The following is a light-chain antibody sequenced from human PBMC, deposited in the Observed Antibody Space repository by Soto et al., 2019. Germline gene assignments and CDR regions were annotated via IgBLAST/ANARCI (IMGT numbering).Light chain of an antibody. V-gene: IGKV1-39*01. CDR1: QSISSY. CDR2: TAS. CDR3: QQSYSRPRT. Sequence: DIQLTQSPSSLSASVGDRVTLTFRASQSISSYLNWYQQKPGKAPNLLIYTASSLESGVPSRFSGSGSGTDFTLTIASLQPEDFATYFCQQSYSRPRTFGQGTKVDNK. J-gene: IGKJ1*01.